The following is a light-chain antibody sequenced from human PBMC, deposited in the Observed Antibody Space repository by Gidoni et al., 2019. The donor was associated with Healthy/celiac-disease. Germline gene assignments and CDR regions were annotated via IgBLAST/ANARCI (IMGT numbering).Light chain of an antibody. J-gene: IGKJ2*01. Sequence: DIQMPQSPSSLSASVGDRVTITCRASQSISSYLNWYQQKPGKAPKLLIYAAYSLQSGVPSRFSGSGSGTDFTLTISSLQPEDFATYYCQQSYSTPYTFGQGTKLEIK. CDR3: QQSYSTPYT. V-gene: IGKV1-39*01. CDR2: AAY. CDR1: QSISSY.